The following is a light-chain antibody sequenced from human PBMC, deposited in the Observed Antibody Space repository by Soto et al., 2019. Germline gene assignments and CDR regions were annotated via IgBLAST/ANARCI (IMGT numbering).Light chain of an antibody. CDR1: QGVSSY. V-gene: IGKV1-8*01. CDR2: AAS. Sequence: AIRMTQSPSSFSASTGDRVTITCRASQGVSSYLAWYQQKPGKAPKLLIYAASTFQNGVPSRFSGSGSGTDFTLNVSCLQSEDFATYYCQQYDSYPQTFGQGTKVEIK. J-gene: IGKJ1*01. CDR3: QQYDSYPQT.